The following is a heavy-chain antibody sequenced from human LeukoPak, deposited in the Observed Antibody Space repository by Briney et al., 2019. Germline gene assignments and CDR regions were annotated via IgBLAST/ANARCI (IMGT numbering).Heavy chain of an antibody. Sequence: GASVKVSCKASGYTFTSYDINWVRQAPGQGLEWMGGIIPIFGTANYAQKFQGRVTITADESTSTAYMELSSLRSEDTAVYYCAREAVVVPAAMRSDYMDVWGKGTTVTVSS. V-gene: IGHV1-69*13. CDR3: AREAVVVPAAMRSDYMDV. J-gene: IGHJ6*03. D-gene: IGHD2-2*01. CDR2: IIPIFGTA. CDR1: GYTFTSYD.